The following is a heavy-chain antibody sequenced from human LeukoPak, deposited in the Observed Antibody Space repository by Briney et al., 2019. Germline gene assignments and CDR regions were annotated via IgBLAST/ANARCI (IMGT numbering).Heavy chain of an antibody. CDR2: IYYSGNT. D-gene: IGHD6-13*01. Sequence: PSETLSLTCTVSGGSISSYYWSWIRQPPGKGLEWIGYIYYSGNTNYNPSLKSRVTISVDTSKNQFSLKLSSVTAADTAVYYCASGSSWYPIDYWGQGTLVTVSS. J-gene: IGHJ4*02. V-gene: IGHV4-59*01. CDR3: ASGSSWYPIDY. CDR1: GGSISSYY.